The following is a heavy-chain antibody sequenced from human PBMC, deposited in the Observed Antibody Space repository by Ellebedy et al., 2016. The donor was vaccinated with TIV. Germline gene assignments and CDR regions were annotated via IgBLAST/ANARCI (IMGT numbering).Heavy chain of an antibody. Sequence: ASVKVSCXASGGTFSSYAISWVRQAPGQGLEWMGIINPSGGSTSYAQKFQGRVTMTRDTSMSTVYMELSSLRSEYTAVYYCARVGPGPNYYYYYGMDVWGQGTTVTVSS. CDR2: INPSGGST. J-gene: IGHJ6*02. V-gene: IGHV1-46*01. CDR3: ARVGPGPNYYYYYGMDV. CDR1: GGTFSSYA.